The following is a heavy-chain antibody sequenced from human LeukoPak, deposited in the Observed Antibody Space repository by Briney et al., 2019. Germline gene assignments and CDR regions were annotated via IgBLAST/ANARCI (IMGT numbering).Heavy chain of an antibody. J-gene: IGHJ4*02. CDR3: ARAGMWYGFSEY. Sequence: ASVKVSCKASGHTFTSHYMHWVRQAPGQGLEWMGIIFPSGGSTSYAQKFQGRVTMTSDTSTTTVYMELSSLTSEDTAVYYCARAGMWYGFSEYWGQGTLVTVSS. D-gene: IGHD2-15*01. CDR1: GHTFTSHY. V-gene: IGHV1-46*01. CDR2: IFPSGGST.